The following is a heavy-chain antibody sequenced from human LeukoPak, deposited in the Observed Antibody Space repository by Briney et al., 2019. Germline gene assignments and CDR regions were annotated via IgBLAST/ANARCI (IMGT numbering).Heavy chain of an antibody. Sequence: ASVKVSCKASGYTFTSYGISWVRQAPGQGLEWMGWISAYNGNTNYAQKLQGRVTMTTDTSTSTAYMELRSLRSDDTAVYYCARDSRAMVVLELLWFDPWGQGTLVTVSS. CDR3: ARDSRAMVVLELLWFDP. J-gene: IGHJ5*02. V-gene: IGHV1-18*01. D-gene: IGHD1-7*01. CDR2: ISAYNGNT. CDR1: GYTFTSYG.